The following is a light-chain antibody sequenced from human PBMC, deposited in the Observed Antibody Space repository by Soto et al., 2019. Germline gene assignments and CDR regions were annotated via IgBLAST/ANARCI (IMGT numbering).Light chain of an antibody. V-gene: IGLV2-14*01. CDR3: ISNTTGSTLV. CDR1: SSDVGGYNY. Sequence: QSALTQPASVSGSPGQSITISCTGTSSDVGGYNYVSWYQQHPAKAPKLMIYEVSNRPSGVSHRFSGSKSGNTASLPISWRQAEDEADYNCISNTTGSTLVFGGGTKLTVL. J-gene: IGLJ3*02. CDR2: EVS.